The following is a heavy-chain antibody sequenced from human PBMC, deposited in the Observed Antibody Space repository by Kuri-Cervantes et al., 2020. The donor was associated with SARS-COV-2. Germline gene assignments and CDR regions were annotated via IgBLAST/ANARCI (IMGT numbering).Heavy chain of an antibody. Sequence: GGSLRLSCKGSGYRFTGYWIGWVRQMPGKGLEWVGIIYPGDSDTRYSASFEGQITISADKSIDTPYLQWSSLKASDTAMYYCARRGDYFDVWGQGTLVTVSS. CDR3: ARRGDYFDV. CDR2: IYPGDSDT. V-gene: IGHV5-51*01. CDR1: GYRFTGYW. D-gene: IGHD4-17*01. J-gene: IGHJ4*02.